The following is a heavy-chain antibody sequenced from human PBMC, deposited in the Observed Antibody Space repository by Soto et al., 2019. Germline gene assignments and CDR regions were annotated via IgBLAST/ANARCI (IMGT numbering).Heavy chain of an antibody. J-gene: IGHJ5*02. Sequence: SETKSDTNTVAGGYIGGGGGCWNWIRQPPGKGLEWLGYIYYTGSTNYNPSLKSRVTISVDTSKNQFSLKLSSVTAADTALYYCARESGSYQFDPWGQGTLVTVSS. CDR3: ARESGSYQFDP. V-gene: IGHV4-61*08. CDR2: IYYTGST. D-gene: IGHD1-26*01. CDR1: GGYIGGGGGC.